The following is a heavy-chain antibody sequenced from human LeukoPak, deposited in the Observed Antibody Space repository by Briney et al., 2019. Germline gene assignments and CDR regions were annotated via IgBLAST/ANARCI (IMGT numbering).Heavy chain of an antibody. CDR1: GYTFTGYY. D-gene: IGHD6-19*01. Sequence: ASVKVSCKASGYTFTGYYMHWVRQAPGQGLEWMGWINPNSGGTNYAQKFQGWVTISVDTSKNQFSLKLSSVTAADTAVYYCARFKRAGGWSYFDYWGQGTLVTVSS. CDR3: ARFKRAGGWSYFDY. V-gene: IGHV1-2*04. CDR2: INPNSGGT. J-gene: IGHJ4*02.